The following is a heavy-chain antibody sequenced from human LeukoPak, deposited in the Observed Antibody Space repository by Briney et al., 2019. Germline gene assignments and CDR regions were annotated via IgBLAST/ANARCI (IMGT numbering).Heavy chain of an antibody. CDR3: ARDRRAYCSSTSCLAFDP. J-gene: IGHJ5*02. CDR1: GYTFTDYY. D-gene: IGHD2-2*01. CDR2: INPSGGST. Sequence: ASVKVSCKASGYTFTDYYMHWVRQAPGQGLEWMGIINPSGGSTSYAQKFQGRVTMTRDTSTSTVYMELSSLRSEDTAVHYCARDRRAYCSSTSCLAFDPWGQGTLVTVSS. V-gene: IGHV1-46*01.